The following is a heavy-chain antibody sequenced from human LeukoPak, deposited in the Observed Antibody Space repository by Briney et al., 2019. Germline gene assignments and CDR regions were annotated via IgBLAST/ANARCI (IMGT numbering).Heavy chain of an antibody. CDR3: AREVGPGYFRH. J-gene: IGHJ1*01. CDR2: IYYSGST. CDR1: GGSISSYY. V-gene: IGHV4-59*01. Sequence: SETLSLTCTVSGGSISSYYWSWIRQPPGKGLEWIGYIYYSGSTNYNPSLKSRVTISVDTSKNQFSLRLSSVTAADTAVYYCAREVGPGYFRHWGQGTLVTVSS.